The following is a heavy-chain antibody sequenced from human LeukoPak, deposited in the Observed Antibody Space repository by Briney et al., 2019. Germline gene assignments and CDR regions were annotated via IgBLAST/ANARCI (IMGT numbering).Heavy chain of an antibody. J-gene: IGHJ4*02. CDR2: INSVGSST. Sequence: GGSLRLSCAASGFTFSSYWMHWVRQAPGKGLVWVSRINSVGSSTSYADSVKGRFTISRDNAKNTLYLQMNSLRAEDTAVYYCAREGVYDYVWGSYRPYYFDYWGQGTLVTVSS. V-gene: IGHV3-74*01. D-gene: IGHD3-16*02. CDR1: GFTFSSYW. CDR3: AREGVYDYVWGSYRPYYFDY.